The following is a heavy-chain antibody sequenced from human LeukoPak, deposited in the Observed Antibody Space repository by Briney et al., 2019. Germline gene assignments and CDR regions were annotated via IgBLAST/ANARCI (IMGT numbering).Heavy chain of an antibody. CDR3: ATGGYSAWCDY. CDR1: GGSISSYY. J-gene: IGHJ4*01. CDR2: IYYSGST. D-gene: IGHD6-19*01. V-gene: IGHV4-59*08. Sequence: SETLSLTCTVSGGSISSYYWSWIRQPTGKGLEWIGYIYYSGSTNYNPSLKSRVTISIDTSKNQFSLKVSSVTAADTAVYYCATGGYSAWCDYWGHGTQVIVSS.